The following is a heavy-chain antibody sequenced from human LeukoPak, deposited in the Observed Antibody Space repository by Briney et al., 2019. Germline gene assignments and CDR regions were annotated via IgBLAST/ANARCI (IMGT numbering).Heavy chain of an antibody. Sequence: ASVKVSCKVSGYTLTELSMHWVRQAPGKGLEWMGGFYPEDGETIYAQKFQGRVTMTEDTSTDTAYMELSSLRSEDTAVYYCATGDFMTQGYYYYGMDVWGQGTTVTVSS. V-gene: IGHV1-24*01. CDR2: FYPEDGET. D-gene: IGHD2-21*02. J-gene: IGHJ6*02. CDR1: GYTLTELS. CDR3: ATGDFMTQGYYYYGMDV.